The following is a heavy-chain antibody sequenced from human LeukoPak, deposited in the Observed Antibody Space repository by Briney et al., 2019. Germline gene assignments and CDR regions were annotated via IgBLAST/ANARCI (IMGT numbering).Heavy chain of an antibody. D-gene: IGHD3-9*01. V-gene: IGHV4-4*02. CDR3: ARESPDILTGYYAFDI. CDR2: TYHSGST. Sequence: SETLSLTCAVSGGSISSSNWWSWVRQPPGKGLEWIGETYHSGSTNYNPSLKSRVTISVDKSKNQFSLKLSSVTAADTAVYYCARESPDILTGYYAFDIWGQGTMVTVSS. CDR1: GGSISSSNW. J-gene: IGHJ3*02.